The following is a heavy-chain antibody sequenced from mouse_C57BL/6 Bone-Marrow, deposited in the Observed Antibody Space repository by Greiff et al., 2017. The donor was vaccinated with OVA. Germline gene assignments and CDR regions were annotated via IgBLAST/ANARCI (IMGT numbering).Heavy chain of an antibody. CDR2: INPNNGGT. J-gene: IGHJ3*01. D-gene: IGHD1-1*01. Sequence: VHVKQSGPELVKPGASVKIPCKASGYTFTDYNMDWVKQSHGKSLEWIGDINPNNGGTIYNQKFKGKATLTVDKSSSTAYMELRSLTSEDTAVYYCARGDYYGSSLGFAYWGQGTLVTVSA. V-gene: IGHV1-18*01. CDR1: GYTFTDYN. CDR3: ARGDYYGSSLGFAY.